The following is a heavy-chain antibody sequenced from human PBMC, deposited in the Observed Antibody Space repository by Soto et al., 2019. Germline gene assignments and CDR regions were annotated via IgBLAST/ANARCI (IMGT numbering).Heavy chain of an antibody. Sequence: ESLKISCKGSGYSFTSYWISWVRQMPGKGLEWMGRIDPSDSYTNYSPSFQGHVTISADKSISTAYLQWSSLKASDTAMYYCASGLHDSSGYYPPAFDDWGQGTLVTVSS. CDR3: ASGLHDSSGYYPPAFDD. D-gene: IGHD3-22*01. CDR1: GYSFTSYW. J-gene: IGHJ4*02. V-gene: IGHV5-10-1*01. CDR2: IDPSDSYT.